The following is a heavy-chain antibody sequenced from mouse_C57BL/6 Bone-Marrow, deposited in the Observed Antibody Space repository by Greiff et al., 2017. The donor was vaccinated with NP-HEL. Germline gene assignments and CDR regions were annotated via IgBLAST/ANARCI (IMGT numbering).Heavy chain of an antibody. J-gene: IGHJ3*01. D-gene: IGHD1-1*01. CDR3: TRTITTVVGRGFAY. Sequence: VHVKQSGTVLARPGASVKMSCKTSGYTFTSYWMHWVKQRPGQGLEWIGAIYPGNSDTSYNQKFKGKAKLTAVTSASTAYMELSSLTNEDSAVYYCTRTITTVVGRGFAYWGQGTLVTVSA. CDR2: IYPGNSDT. V-gene: IGHV1-5*01. CDR1: GYTFTSYW.